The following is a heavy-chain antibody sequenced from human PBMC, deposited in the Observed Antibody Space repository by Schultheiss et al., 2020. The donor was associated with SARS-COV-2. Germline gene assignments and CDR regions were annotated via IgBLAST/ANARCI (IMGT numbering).Heavy chain of an antibody. V-gene: IGHV4-34*01. Sequence: SETLSLTCTVSGGSISSYYWSWIRQPPGKGLEWIGEINHSGSTNYNPSLKSRVTISVDTSKNQFSLQLNSVTPEDTAVYYCARERVSTYYYDTTSAFDIWGQGTMVTVSS. D-gene: IGHD3-22*01. CDR3: ARERVSTYYYDTTSAFDI. J-gene: IGHJ3*02. CDR2: INHSGST. CDR1: GGSISSYY.